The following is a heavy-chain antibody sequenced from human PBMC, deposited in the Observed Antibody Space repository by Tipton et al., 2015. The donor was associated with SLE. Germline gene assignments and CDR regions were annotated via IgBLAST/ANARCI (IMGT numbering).Heavy chain of an antibody. CDR1: GFTFEDYA. CDR2: ISSSGTTI. J-gene: IGHJ4*02. D-gene: IGHD5-12*01. CDR3: ARDSGYDVFDY. V-gene: IGHV3-48*03. Sequence: SLRLSCAASGFTFEDYAMHWVRQAPGKGLEWVSYISSSGTTIYYADSVKGRFTISRANAKNSVNLQMNSLRAEDTAVYYCARDSGYDVFDYWGQGTLVTVSS.